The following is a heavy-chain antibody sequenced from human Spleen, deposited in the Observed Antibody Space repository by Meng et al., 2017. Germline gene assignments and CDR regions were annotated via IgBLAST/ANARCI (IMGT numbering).Heavy chain of an antibody. D-gene: IGHD1-26*01. CDR3: AKDINSGSFKLLDY. J-gene: IGHJ4*02. Sequence: GGSLRLSCAASGFTFDGYAMHWVRQAPGKGLEWVSGISWNSDNSAYADSMKGRVTISRDNAKNSLYLQMNSLRPEDTAFYYCAKDINSGSFKLLDYWGQGTLVTVSS. V-gene: IGHV3-9*01. CDR1: GFTFDGYA. CDR2: ISWNSDNS.